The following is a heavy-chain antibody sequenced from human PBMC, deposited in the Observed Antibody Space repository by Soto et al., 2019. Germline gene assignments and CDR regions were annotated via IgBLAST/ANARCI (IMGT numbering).Heavy chain of an antibody. CDR3: AKDAGYSSGWYQGDWFDP. V-gene: IGHV3-23*01. Sequence: EVQLLESGGGLVQPGGSLRLSCAASGFTFSSYAMSWVRQAPGKGLEWVSAISGSGGSTYYADSVKGRFTISRDNSKNTLYLQMNSLRAEDTAVYYCAKDAGYSSGWYQGDWFDPWGQGTLVTVSS. CDR2: ISGSGGST. CDR1: GFTFSSYA. D-gene: IGHD6-19*01. J-gene: IGHJ5*02.